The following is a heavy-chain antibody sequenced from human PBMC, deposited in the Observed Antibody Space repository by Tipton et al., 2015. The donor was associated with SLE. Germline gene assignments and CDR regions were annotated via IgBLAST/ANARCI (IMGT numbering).Heavy chain of an antibody. J-gene: IGHJ1*01. CDR3: ARRSWSSGWPRGQYFQH. D-gene: IGHD6-19*01. Sequence: TLSLTCTVSGGPISSHYWSWIRQPPGKGLEWIGYIYYSGSTNYNPSLKSRVTISVDTSKNQFSLKLSSVTAADTAVYYCARRSWSSGWPRGQYFQHWGQGTLVTVSS. V-gene: IGHV4-59*11. CDR2: IYYSGST. CDR1: GGPISSHY.